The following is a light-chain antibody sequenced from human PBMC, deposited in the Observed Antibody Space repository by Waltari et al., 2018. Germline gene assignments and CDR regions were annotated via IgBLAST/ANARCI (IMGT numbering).Light chain of an antibody. CDR1: QSISKY. V-gene: IGKV3-20*01. J-gene: IGKJ1*01. Sequence: EIVLTQSPGTLSLSPGERAPLSCSASQSISKYLACYQQKPGQAPRLLIYHASSRAAGIPDRFSGSGSGTDFSLSISRLEPEDFAVYYCQHYESLPVTFGQGTKVEIK. CDR3: QHYESLPVT. CDR2: HAS.